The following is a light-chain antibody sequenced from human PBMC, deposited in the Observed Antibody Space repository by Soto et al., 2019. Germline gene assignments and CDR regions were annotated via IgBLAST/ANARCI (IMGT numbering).Light chain of an antibody. CDR3: CSYAGSSTYV. CDR2: EGS. Sequence: QSALTQPASVSGSPGQSITISCTGTSSDVGSYNLVSWYQQHPGKAPKLMIYEGSKRPSGVSNRFPGSKSGNTASLTISGLQAEDEADYYCCSYAGSSTYVFGPGTKLTVL. V-gene: IGLV2-23*01. J-gene: IGLJ1*01. CDR1: SSDVGSYNL.